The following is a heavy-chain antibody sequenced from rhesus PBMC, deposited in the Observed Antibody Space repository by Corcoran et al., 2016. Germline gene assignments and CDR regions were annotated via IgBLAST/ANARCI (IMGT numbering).Heavy chain of an antibody. CDR3: TRGAAAGTHLDY. Sequence: QVQLVQSGAEIKQPGASVKLSCKASGYTFTSYYMHWVRQAPGQGLEWIGLISPYNGNKGDAQNCQGRVTITTDTSTSTGYMELSSLRSDDTAVYYCTRGAAAGTHLDYWGQGVLVTVSS. D-gene: IGHD6-31*01. J-gene: IGHJ4*01. CDR1: GYTFTSYY. V-gene: IGHV1-1*01. CDR2: ISPYNGNK.